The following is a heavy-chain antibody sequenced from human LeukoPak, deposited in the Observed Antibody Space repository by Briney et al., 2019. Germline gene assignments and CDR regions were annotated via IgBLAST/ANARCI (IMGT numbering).Heavy chain of an antibody. CDR2: IWYDGSNK. J-gene: IGHJ4*02. CDR1: GFTFSSYG. D-gene: IGHD3-16*01. CDR3: ARAWSRGNYFDY. Sequence: GGSLILSCAASGFTFSSYGMHWVRQAPGKGLEWVAVIWYDGSNKYYADSVKGRFTISRDNSKNTLYLQMNSLRAEDTAVYYCARAWSRGNYFDYWGQGTLVTVSS. V-gene: IGHV3-33*01.